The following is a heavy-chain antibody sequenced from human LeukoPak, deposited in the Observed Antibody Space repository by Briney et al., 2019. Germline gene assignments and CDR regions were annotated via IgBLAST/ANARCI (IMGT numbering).Heavy chain of an antibody. J-gene: IGHJ4*02. CDR2: INSDGSST. CDR3: VRSGGGGPDY. D-gene: IGHD3-16*01. Sequence: PGGSLRLSCAASGFSISSHWMHWVRQAPGKGLVWVSRINSDGSSTNYADSVKGRFTISRDNAKNTLNLQMNSLRAEDTALYYCVRSGGGGPDYWGQGTLVTVSS. CDR1: GFSISSHW. V-gene: IGHV3-74*01.